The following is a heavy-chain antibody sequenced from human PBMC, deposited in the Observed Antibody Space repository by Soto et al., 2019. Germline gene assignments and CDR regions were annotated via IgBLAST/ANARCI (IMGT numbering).Heavy chain of an antibody. CDR2: IIPIFGTA. V-gene: IGHV1-69*01. D-gene: IGHD3-10*01. CDR1: GGTFSSYA. CDR3: APSMVRGVIQPYNWFDP. Sequence: QVQLVQSGAEVKKPGSSVKVSCKASGGTFSSYAISWVRQAPGQGLEWMGGIIPIFGTANYAQKFQGRVTITADESTSTAHMELSSLRSEDTAVYYCAPSMVRGVIQPYNWFDPWGQGTLVTVSS. J-gene: IGHJ5*02.